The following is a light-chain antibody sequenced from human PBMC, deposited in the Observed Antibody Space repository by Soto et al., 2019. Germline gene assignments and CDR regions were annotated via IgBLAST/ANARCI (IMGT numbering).Light chain of an antibody. CDR2: GDS. CDR3: QTYDSSLSMFV. J-gene: IGLJ1*01. V-gene: IGLV1-40*01. CDR1: SSNIGAGYD. Sequence: QSVLTQTPSVSGAPGQRITISCTGSSSNIGAGYDVHWYQQLPGTAPKLLIFGDSSRPSGVPDRFSDSKSGTSASLAITVLRSEDEDDDYCQTYDSSLSMFVFGTGTKVTVL.